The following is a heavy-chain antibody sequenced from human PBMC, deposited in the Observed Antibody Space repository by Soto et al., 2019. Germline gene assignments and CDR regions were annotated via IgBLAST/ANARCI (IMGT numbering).Heavy chain of an antibody. V-gene: IGHV1-69*12. CDR1: GGTFSTSA. CDR3: ARDKDRLQLGGNYYSIFDV. J-gene: IGHJ6*02. Sequence: QVQLEQSGAEVKKPGSSVKVSCKASGGTFSTSAISWVRQAPGQGLEWMGGIMPVFPTPDYAQKFQGRVTITGDESTTAAYMELSGLRYDDTAVYYCARDKDRLQLGGNYYSIFDVWGQGTTVTVSS. D-gene: IGHD5-12*01. CDR2: IMPVFPTP.